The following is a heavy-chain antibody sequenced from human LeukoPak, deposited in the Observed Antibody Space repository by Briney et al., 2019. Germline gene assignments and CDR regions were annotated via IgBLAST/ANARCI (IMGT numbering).Heavy chain of an antibody. CDR2: VPNKADYYAT. V-gene: IGHV3-73*01. Sequence: GVSLRLSCAASVFTVRGSSLHGVRQASGKGVEGVGRVPNKADYYATAYSATVQGRFTVYRDDSTNTAYLHMNSLKPEDTAIYYCATFDWGSSPNWGQGSRVTVSS. CDR1: VFTVRGSS. D-gene: IGHD3-9*01. CDR3: ATFDWGSSPN. J-gene: IGHJ4*02.